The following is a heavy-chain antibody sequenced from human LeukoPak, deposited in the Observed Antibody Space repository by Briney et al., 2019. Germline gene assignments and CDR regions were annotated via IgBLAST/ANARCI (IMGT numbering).Heavy chain of an antibody. D-gene: IGHD3-3*01. J-gene: IGHJ3*02. CDR1: GFTFNIYA. CDR2: ISGSGDNT. Sequence: PGGSLRLSCAVSGFTFNIYAMNWVRQASGKGLEWVSTISGSGDNTSYADSVKGRFTISRDNSKNTLYLQMNSLRVDDTAIYYCAKARYYDLWSGPFGFHIGGQGTMVTVSS. CDR3: AKARYYDLWSGPFGFHI. V-gene: IGHV3-23*01.